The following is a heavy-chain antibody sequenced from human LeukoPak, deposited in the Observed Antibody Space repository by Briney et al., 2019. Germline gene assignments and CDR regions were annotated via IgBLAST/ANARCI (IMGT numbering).Heavy chain of an antibody. D-gene: IGHD5-12*01. CDR1: GGTFSSYA. V-gene: IGHV1-69*13. J-gene: IGHJ4*02. CDR2: IIPIFGTA. Sequence: SVKVSCKASGGTFSSYAISWVRQAPGQGLEWMGGIIPIFGTANYAQKFQGRVTITADESTSTAYMELSSLRSEDTAVYYCARDRYSGYGPGRPIVDYWGQGTLVTVSS. CDR3: ARDRYSGYGPGRPIVDY.